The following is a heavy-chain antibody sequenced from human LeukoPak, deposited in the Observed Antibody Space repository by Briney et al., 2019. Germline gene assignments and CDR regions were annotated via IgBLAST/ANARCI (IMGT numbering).Heavy chain of an antibody. CDR1: GFTFSSAW. CDR3: AKEGSGWYDYYFDY. Sequence: PGGSLRLSCTASGFTFSSAWMSWVRQAPGKGLEWVSAISGSGGSTYYADSVKGRFTISRDNSKNTLYLQMNSLRAEDTAVYYCAKEGSGWYDYYFDYWGQGTLVTVSS. CDR2: ISGSGGST. J-gene: IGHJ4*02. D-gene: IGHD6-19*01. V-gene: IGHV3-23*01.